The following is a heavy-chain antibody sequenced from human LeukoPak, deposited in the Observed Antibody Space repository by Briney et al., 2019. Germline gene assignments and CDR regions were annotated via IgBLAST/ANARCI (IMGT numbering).Heavy chain of an antibody. CDR3: ARGYTAMVTNWFDP. V-gene: IGHV4-30-4*08. Sequence: PSETLSPTCTVSGGSISSGDYYWSWIRQPPGKGLEWIGYIYYSGSTYYNPSLKSRVTISVDTSKNQFSLKLSSVTAADTAVYYCARGYTAMVTNWFDPWGQGTLVTVSS. CDR1: GGSISSGDYY. J-gene: IGHJ5*02. D-gene: IGHD5-18*01. CDR2: IYYSGST.